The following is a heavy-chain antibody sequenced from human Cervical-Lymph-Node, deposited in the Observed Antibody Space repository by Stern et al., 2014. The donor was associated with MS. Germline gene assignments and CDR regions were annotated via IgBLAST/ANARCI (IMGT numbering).Heavy chain of an antibody. V-gene: IGHV1-2*02. CDR2: ISPNSGGT. J-gene: IGHJ4*02. CDR3: ARDGHYSSTWYNDY. D-gene: IGHD6-13*01. CDR1: GYTFTAYY. Sequence: QVQLLQSGAEVKKPGASVKVSCEASGYTFTAYYIHWVRQAPGQGLEWLGWISPNSGGTNYAQKFQGRVTMTSDTSFSTAYMELSYLRSDDTAVYYCARDGHYSSTWYNDYWGQGTLVTVSS.